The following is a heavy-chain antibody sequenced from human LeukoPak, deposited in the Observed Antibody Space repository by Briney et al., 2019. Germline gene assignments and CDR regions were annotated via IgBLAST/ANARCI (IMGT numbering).Heavy chain of an antibody. J-gene: IGHJ4*02. CDR2: IDPSDSYT. Sequence: GESLKISCKGSGYTFTSYWITWVRQMPGTGLEWMGTIDPSDSYTNYSPSFQGHVTISADKSFSTAYLHWISLKASDTAIYYCARLRYYYDFSGYFVDYWGQGTLVTVSS. D-gene: IGHD3-22*01. CDR1: GYTFTSYW. V-gene: IGHV5-10-1*01. CDR3: ARLRYYYDFSGYFVDY.